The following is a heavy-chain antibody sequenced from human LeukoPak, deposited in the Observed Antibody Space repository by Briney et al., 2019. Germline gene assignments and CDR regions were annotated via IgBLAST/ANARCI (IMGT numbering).Heavy chain of an antibody. CDR1: GFTVNNAW. J-gene: IGHJ4*02. Sequence: PGGSLRLSCAASGFTVNNAWMSWVRQAPGKGLEWVSYISSSGSTIYYADSVKGRFTISRDNAKNSLYLQMNSLRVEDTAVYYCARVAKYYYGSETYYFFEHWGQGTPVTASS. CDR2: ISSSGSTI. CDR3: ARVAKYYYGSETYYFFEH. D-gene: IGHD3-10*01. V-gene: IGHV3-11*04.